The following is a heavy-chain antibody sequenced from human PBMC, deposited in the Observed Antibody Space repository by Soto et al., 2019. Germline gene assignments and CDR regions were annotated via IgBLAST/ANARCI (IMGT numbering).Heavy chain of an antibody. D-gene: IGHD3-16*01. CDR2: MSYDGSNK. CDR1: GFTFSSYA. CDR3: ARDGGAD. V-gene: IGHV3-30-3*01. Sequence: QVQLVESGGGVVQPGRSLRLSCAASGFTFSSYAMHWVRRAPGKGLEWMSVMSYDGSNKYYADSVKGRFTISRDNPKNALDVQMTNLSPEETARYYFARDGGADWGQGTLVIVSS. J-gene: IGHJ4*02.